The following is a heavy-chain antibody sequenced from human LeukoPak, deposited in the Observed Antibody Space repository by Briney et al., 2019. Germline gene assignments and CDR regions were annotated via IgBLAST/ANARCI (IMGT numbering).Heavy chain of an antibody. D-gene: IGHD6-6*01. V-gene: IGHV3-23*01. J-gene: IGHJ4*02. CDR3: EKSNLKYYFDS. CDR1: GFTFSSYA. Sequence: GRSPRLSCAASGFTFSSYAMNWVRQAPGKGLEWVSLISGSGGSAYYADSVTGRFTVSRDNSKNTLYLQMNSLRAEGTGVYYCEKSNLKYYFDSWGQGTLVTVSS. CDR2: ISGSGGSA.